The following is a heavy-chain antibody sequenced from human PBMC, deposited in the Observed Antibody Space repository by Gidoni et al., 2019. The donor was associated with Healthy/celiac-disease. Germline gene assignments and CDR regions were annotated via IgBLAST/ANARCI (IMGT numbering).Heavy chain of an antibody. Sequence: QLQLQESGPGLVKPSETLSLTCTVSGGSISSSSYYWGWIRQPPGKGLEWIGSIYYSGSTYYNPCLKSRVTISVDTAKNQCSLKLSSVTAADTAVYYCASYSSSGYYYYYGMDVWGQGTTVTVSS. CDR1: GGSISSSSYY. CDR3: ASYSSSGYYYYYGMDV. V-gene: IGHV4-39*07. J-gene: IGHJ6*02. D-gene: IGHD6-6*01. CDR2: IYYSGST.